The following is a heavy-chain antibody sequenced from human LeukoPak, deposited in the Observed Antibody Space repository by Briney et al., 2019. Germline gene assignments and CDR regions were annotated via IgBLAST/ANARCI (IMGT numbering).Heavy chain of an antibody. CDR2: ISTSSSYI. Sequence: GGSLRLSCAASGFTFSSYAMSWVRQAPGKGLEWVSFISTSSSYIYYADSVKGRFTISRDNAKNSLYLQMNSLRAEDTAVYYCARASSSWYYFDYWGQGTLVTVSS. CDR1: GFTFSSYA. V-gene: IGHV3-21*01. J-gene: IGHJ4*02. D-gene: IGHD6-13*01. CDR3: ARASSSWYYFDY.